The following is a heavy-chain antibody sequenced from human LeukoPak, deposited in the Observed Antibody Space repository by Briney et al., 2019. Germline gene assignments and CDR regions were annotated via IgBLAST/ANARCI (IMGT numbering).Heavy chain of an antibody. J-gene: IGHJ4*02. Sequence: GESLKISCKASGYSFTIYWIGWVRQMPGQGLEWMGFIYPGDSDTRYSPSFQGQVTISADKSISTAYLQWSSLRASDTAMYYCARRSYFDSSVYPDYWGQGTLVTVSS. CDR2: IYPGDSDT. CDR1: GYSFTIYW. D-gene: IGHD3-22*01. CDR3: ARRSYFDSSVYPDY. V-gene: IGHV5-51*01.